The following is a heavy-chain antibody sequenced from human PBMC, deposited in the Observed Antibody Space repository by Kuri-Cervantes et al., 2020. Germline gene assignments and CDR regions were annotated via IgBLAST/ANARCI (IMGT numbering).Heavy chain of an antibody. CDR2: INPNSGGT. CDR3: ARENPAAGLIDY. J-gene: IGHJ4*02. CDR1: GYTFTSYY. Sequence: ASVKVSCKASGYTFTSYYMHWVRQAPGQGLEWMGWINPNSGGTNYAQKFQGRVTMTRDTSISTAYMELSRLRSDDTAVYYCARENPAAGLIDYWGQGTLVTVSS. V-gene: IGHV1-2*02. D-gene: IGHD6-13*01.